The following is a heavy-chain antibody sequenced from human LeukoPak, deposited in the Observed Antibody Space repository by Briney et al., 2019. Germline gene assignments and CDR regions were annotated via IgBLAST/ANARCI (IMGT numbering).Heavy chain of an antibody. V-gene: IGHV4-30-2*01. Sequence: SETLSLTCAVSGGSISSGGYSWSWIRQPPGKGLEWIGYIYHSGSTNYNPSLKSRVTISVDTSKNQFSLKLSSVTAADTAVYYCARGEGCSSTSCYHDYWGQGTLVTVSS. D-gene: IGHD2-2*01. CDR2: IYHSGST. CDR3: ARGEGCSSTSCYHDY. J-gene: IGHJ4*02. CDR1: GGSISSGGYS.